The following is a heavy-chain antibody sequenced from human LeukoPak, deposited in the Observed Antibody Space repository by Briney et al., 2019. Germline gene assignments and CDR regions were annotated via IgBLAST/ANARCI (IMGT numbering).Heavy chain of an antibody. Sequence: PGGSLRLSCAVSGFIFGSYAMGWVRQAPGKRLEWVSTISGPGDNTYYADSVKGRFTISRDNSKNTLYLQMNSLRAEDTAIYYCAKEDYYDSRGHIKLDAFDVWGQGTMVTVSS. CDR1: GFIFGSYA. CDR2: ISGPGDNT. V-gene: IGHV3-23*01. J-gene: IGHJ3*01. CDR3: AKEDYYDSRGHIKLDAFDV. D-gene: IGHD3-22*01.